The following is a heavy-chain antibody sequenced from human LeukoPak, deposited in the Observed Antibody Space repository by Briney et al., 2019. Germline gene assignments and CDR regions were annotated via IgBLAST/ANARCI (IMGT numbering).Heavy chain of an antibody. D-gene: IGHD3-16*01. CDR2: IIPIFGTA. J-gene: IGHJ4*02. V-gene: IGHV1-69*05. CDR1: GGTFSSYA. CDR3: ARAGYDYVWGSLGY. Sequence: SVTVSCKASGGTFSSYAISWVRQAPGQGLEWMGGIIPIFGTANYAQKFQGRVTITTDESTSTAYMELSSLRSEDTAVYYCARAGYDYVWGSLGYWGQGTLVTVSS.